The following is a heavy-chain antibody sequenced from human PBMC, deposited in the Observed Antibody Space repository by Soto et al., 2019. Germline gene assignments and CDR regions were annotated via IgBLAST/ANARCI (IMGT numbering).Heavy chain of an antibody. CDR3: TRILWSSRRDALDI. V-gene: IGHV3-23*01. D-gene: IGHD2-21*01. J-gene: IGHJ6*02. CDR2: IGTSGTPT. Sequence: PGGYLRLSCIASGFTFRNYAMAWVRQAPGEDLEWVSAIGTSGTPTLYADSVKSRFSISRDDSRNTVSLQMNSLGVEDTATYYCTRILWSSRRDALDIWGQGTTVTVSS. CDR1: GFTFRNYA.